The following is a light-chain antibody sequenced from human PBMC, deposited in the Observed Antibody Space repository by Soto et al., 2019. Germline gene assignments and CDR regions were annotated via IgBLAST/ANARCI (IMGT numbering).Light chain of an antibody. CDR2: GAS. CDR3: QQYISSPGT. Sequence: EIVLTQSPGTLSLSPGERATLSCRASQSVSSCYFAWYQQKPGQAPRLLIYGASSRATGIPDRFSGSGSGTDFTLTISRLEPEDFAVYYCQQYISSPGTFGQGTKVEIK. V-gene: IGKV3-20*01. CDR1: QSVSSCY. J-gene: IGKJ1*01.